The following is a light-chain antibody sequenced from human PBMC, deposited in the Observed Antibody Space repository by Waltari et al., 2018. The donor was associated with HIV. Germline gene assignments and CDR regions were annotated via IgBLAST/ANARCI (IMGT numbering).Light chain of an antibody. V-gene: IGLV2-11*01. CDR3: AAWDDSLSGLV. J-gene: IGLJ3*02. CDR1: SSDVGVYNF. Sequence: QSALTQPRSVSGSPGQSVTISCTGTSSDVGVYNFVSWYQQHPGKAPKLLIYRNNQRPSGVPDRFSGSKSGTSASLAISGLRSEDEADYYCAAWDDSLSGLVFGGGTKLTVL. CDR2: RNN.